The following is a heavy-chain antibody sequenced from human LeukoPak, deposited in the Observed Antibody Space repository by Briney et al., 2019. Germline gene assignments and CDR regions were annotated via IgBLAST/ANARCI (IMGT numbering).Heavy chain of an antibody. CDR1: GFTFSSFG. Sequence: GGSLRLSCAASGFTFSSFGMSWVRQAPGKGLKWVSTISGTGGRTHYADSVKGRFTISRDNSKNTLYLQMNSLRAEDTAVYYCAKESPVVTLADYWGQGTLVTVSS. D-gene: IGHD2-21*02. J-gene: IGHJ4*02. V-gene: IGHV3-23*01. CDR2: ISGTGGRT. CDR3: AKESPVVTLADY.